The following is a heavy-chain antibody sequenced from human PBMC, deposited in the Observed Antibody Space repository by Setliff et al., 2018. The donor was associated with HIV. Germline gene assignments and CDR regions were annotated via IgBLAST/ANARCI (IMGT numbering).Heavy chain of an antibody. Sequence: SETLSLTCGVYGGSVSAYEWRWIRQPPGKGLEWIGEAIHSGITYNPSLRSRVTISLDTSKNQFSLNLTSVTAADTAVYYCAAVEVTATGTGLNYWGQGTLVTVSS. CDR2: AIHSGIT. V-gene: IGHV4-34*12. J-gene: IGHJ4*02. D-gene: IGHD6-13*01. CDR1: GGSVSAYE. CDR3: AAVEVTATGTGLNY.